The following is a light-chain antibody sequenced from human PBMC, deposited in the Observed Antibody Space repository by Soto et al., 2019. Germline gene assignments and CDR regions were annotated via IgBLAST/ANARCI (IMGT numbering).Light chain of an antibody. CDR3: QQRSNWPPSIT. CDR1: QSVSSY. V-gene: IGKV3-11*01. Sequence: EIVLTQSPATLSLSPGERATLSCRASQSVSSYLAWYQQKPGQAPRLLIYDASNRATGIPARFSGSGSGTDFTLTIRSLEPEDFAVYYCQQRSNWPPSITFGPGTKVDIK. J-gene: IGKJ3*01. CDR2: DAS.